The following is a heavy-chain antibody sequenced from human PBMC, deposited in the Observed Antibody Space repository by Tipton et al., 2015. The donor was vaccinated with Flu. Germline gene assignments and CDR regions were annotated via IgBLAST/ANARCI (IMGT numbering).Heavy chain of an antibody. CDR2: INPGDSDT. V-gene: IGHV5-51*03. CDR3: AREDYCDSSCQSPNDAFDI. Sequence: QLVQSGAEVKKPGESLKISCQGSGYNFARYWIGWVRQMPGKGLEWMGIINPGDSDTLYSPSFQGHVTISADASINTAYLQWSSLRASDTAMYYCAREDYCDSSCQSPNDAFDIWGQGTMVTVSS. D-gene: IGHD3-22*01. CDR1: GYNFARYW. J-gene: IGHJ3*02.